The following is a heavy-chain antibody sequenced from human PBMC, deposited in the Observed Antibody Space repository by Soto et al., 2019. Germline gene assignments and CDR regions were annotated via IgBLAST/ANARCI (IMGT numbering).Heavy chain of an antibody. D-gene: IGHD3-10*01. CDR2: IYHSGST. J-gene: IGHJ3*02. CDR1: GGSISSGGYS. Sequence: SETLSLTCAVSGGSISSGGYSWSWIRQQQGKGLAWIGYIYHSGSTYYNPSLKSRVTISVDRSKNQFSLNLSSVTAADTAVSYCAMGFGPLKDSGDDFDSWGQGKRGAVAS. V-gene: IGHV4-30-2*01. CDR3: AMGFGPLKDSGDDFDS.